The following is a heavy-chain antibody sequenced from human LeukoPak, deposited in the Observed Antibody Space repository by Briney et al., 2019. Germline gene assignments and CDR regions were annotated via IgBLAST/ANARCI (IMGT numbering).Heavy chain of an antibody. Sequence: SETLSLTCTVSGYSISSGYYWGWIRQPPGKGLEWIGSIYHSGSTYYNPSLKSRVTISVDTSKNQFSLKLSSVTAADTAVYYCARVLTMVRGVMYYYYMDVWGKGTTVTISS. CDR3: ARVLTMVRGVMYYYYMDV. D-gene: IGHD3-10*01. V-gene: IGHV4-38-2*02. CDR2: IYHSGST. J-gene: IGHJ6*03. CDR1: GYSISSGYY.